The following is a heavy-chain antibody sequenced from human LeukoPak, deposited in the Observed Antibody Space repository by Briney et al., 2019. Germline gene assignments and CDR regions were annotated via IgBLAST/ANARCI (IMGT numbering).Heavy chain of an antibody. J-gene: IGHJ3*02. D-gene: IGHD3-3*01. V-gene: IGHV3-23*01. Sequence: GGSLRLSCAASGFTFSSYAMSWVRQAPGKGLEWVSAISGSGGSTYYADSVKGRFTISRDNSKNTLYLQMNSLRAEDTAAYYCAKGLVLRFLEWLSRQNDAFDIWGQGTMVTVSS. CDR1: GFTFSSYA. CDR2: ISGSGGST. CDR3: AKGLVLRFLEWLSRQNDAFDI.